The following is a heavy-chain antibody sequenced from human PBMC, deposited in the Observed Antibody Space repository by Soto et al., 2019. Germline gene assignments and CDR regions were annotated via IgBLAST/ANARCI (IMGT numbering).Heavy chain of an antibody. V-gene: IGHV3-9*01. D-gene: IGHD2-15*01. CDR3: AKDNVGYCSGGSCYQNWFDP. Sequence: EVQLVESGGGLVQPGRSLRLSCAASGFTFDDYAMHWVRQAPGKGLEWVSGISWNSGSIGYADSVKGRFTISRDNAKNSLYLQMNSLRAEDTALYYCAKDNVGYCSGGSCYQNWFDPWGQGTLVTVSS. CDR1: GFTFDDYA. J-gene: IGHJ5*02. CDR2: ISWNSGSI.